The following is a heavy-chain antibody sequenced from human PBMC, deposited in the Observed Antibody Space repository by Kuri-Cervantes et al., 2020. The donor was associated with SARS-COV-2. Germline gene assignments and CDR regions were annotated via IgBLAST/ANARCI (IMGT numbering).Heavy chain of an antibody. D-gene: IGHD4-17*01. CDR1: GGTFSSYT. CDR2: IIPILGIE. CDR3: ARDRNYGDYGPGWFDP. V-gene: IGHV1-69*04. J-gene: IGHJ5*02. Sequence: SVNVSCKASGGTFSSYTISWVRQAPGQGREWMGRIIPILGIENYAQKFQGRVTITADKSTSTAYMELRSLRSENTAVYYCARDRNYGDYGPGWFDPWGQGTLVTVSS.